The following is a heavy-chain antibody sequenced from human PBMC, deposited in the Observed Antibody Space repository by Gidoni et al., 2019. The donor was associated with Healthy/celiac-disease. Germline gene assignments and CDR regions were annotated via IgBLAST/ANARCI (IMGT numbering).Heavy chain of an antibody. V-gene: IGHV4-39*01. CDR3: ARNWADVSAWFGELLSPWYYYYGMDV. CDR1: GGSSTSSSYY. CDR2: IYYSGST. Sequence: QLQLQESGPGLVKPSETLSLTCTVSGGSSTSSSYYWGWIRKPPGKGLEWIGSIYYSGSTYYNLSLKSRVTISVATSKNQFSLKLGSVTAADTAVYYCARNWADVSAWFGELLSPWYYYYGMDVWGQGTTVTVSS. J-gene: IGHJ6*02. D-gene: IGHD3-10*01.